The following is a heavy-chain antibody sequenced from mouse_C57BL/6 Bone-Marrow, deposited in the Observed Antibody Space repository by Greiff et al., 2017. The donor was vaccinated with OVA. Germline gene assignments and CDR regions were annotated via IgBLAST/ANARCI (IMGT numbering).Heavy chain of an antibody. CDR3: ARSGYFDV. Sequence: QVQLQQPGAELVMPGASVKLSCKASGYTFTSYWMHWVKQRPGQGLEWIGEIDPSDSYTNYNQKFKGKSTLTVDKSSSTAYMPLSSLTSEDSAVYYCARSGYFDVWGTGTTVTVSS. CDR2: IDPSDSYT. J-gene: IGHJ1*03. V-gene: IGHV1-69*01. CDR1: GYTFTSYW.